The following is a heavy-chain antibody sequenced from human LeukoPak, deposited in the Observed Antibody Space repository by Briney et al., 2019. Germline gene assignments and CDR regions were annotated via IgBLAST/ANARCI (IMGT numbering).Heavy chain of an antibody. Sequence: VGSLRLSCAVPGFRVSDYYMSWVRQALGKGLEWVGLIRDSGEAFYADFARGRFAISRDESEDTLYLQMNSLRVEDTAVYFCARGRAANQDWVEFDPWGQGTPVIVSS. CDR3: ARGRAANQDWVEFDP. J-gene: IGHJ5*02. D-gene: IGHD3/OR15-3a*01. V-gene: IGHV3-66*02. CDR2: IRDSGEA. CDR1: GFRVSDYY.